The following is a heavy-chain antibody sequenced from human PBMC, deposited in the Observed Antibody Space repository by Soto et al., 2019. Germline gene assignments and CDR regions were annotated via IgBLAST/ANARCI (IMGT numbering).Heavy chain of an antibody. D-gene: IGHD3-10*01. CDR3: SKDQFYSRSGNYHNRMFDP. CDR2: IYESGTI. J-gene: IGHJ5*02. Sequence: SETLALACAVSGGSIGCAGYSWSWIRQPPGVVLDWIGYIYESGTILYNPSLKTRLTISLNWSDKQFSLKLNSVTAEGTAVYYCSKDQFYSRSGNYHNRMFDPWGQGTQVTVSS. V-gene: IGHV4-30-2*01. CDR1: GGSIGCAGYS.